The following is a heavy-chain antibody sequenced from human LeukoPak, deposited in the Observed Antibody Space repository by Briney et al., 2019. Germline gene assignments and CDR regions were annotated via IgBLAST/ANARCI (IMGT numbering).Heavy chain of an antibody. J-gene: IGHJ4*02. D-gene: IGHD1-26*01. CDR3: AVVGGVGAGYYYFVY. CDR2: IYYSGST. V-gene: IGHV4-59*01. Sequence: KTSETLSLTCTVSGGSISSYYWSWIRQPPGKGLEWIGYIYYSGSTNYNPSLKSRVTISVDTSKNQFSLKLSSVTAADTAVYYCAVVGGVGAGYYYFVYWGQGTLVTVSS. CDR1: GGSISSYY.